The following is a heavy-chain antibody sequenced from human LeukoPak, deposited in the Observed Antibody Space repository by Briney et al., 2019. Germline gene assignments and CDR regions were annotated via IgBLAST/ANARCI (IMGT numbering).Heavy chain of an antibody. D-gene: IGHD4-23*01. CDR1: GFTFSSYA. Sequence: GGSLRLSCAASGFTFSSYAMSWVRQAPGKGLEWVSSISSSSSYIYYADSVKGRFTISRDNAKNSLYLQMNSLRAEDTAVYYCARDWDYGGNSVDYWGQGTLVTVSS. CDR2: ISSSSSYI. V-gene: IGHV3-21*01. J-gene: IGHJ4*02. CDR3: ARDWDYGGNSVDY.